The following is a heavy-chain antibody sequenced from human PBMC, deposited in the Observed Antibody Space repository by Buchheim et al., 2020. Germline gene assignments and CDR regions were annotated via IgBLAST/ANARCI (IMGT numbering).Heavy chain of an antibody. CDR1: DVSISSSNW. D-gene: IGHD5-24*01. CDR2: IYHTGST. CDR3: AKRDNVGRQRDDAFDV. V-gene: IGHV4-4*02. Sequence: QVQLQESGPGLVKPSGTLSLTCDVSDVSISSSNWWNWVRQSPGKGLEWIGEIYHTGSTSLNTSLKSRVTISLDKSKNQFSLRLTSVTAADTAVYYCAKRDNVGRQRDDAFDVWGQGT. J-gene: IGHJ3*01.